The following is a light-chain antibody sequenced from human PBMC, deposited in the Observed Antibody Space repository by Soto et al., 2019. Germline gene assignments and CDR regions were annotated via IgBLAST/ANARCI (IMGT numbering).Light chain of an antibody. CDR3: QHCDYLPI. V-gene: IGKV1-33*01. J-gene: IGKJ3*01. Sequence: DITMTQSPSSLSASVGDRVTITCQASQDITSYLNWYQHKPGKAPKLLIYDASILEAGVPPRFSGSGSGTDFTLTISSLQPEDVATYYCQHCDYLPIFGPGTTVDFK. CDR1: QDITSY. CDR2: DAS.